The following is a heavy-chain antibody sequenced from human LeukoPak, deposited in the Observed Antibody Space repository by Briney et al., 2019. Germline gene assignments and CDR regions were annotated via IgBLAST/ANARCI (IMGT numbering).Heavy chain of an antibody. CDR1: GYSFTNYW. D-gene: IGHD3-10*01. V-gene: IGHV5-51*01. CDR3: ARERESGSSWFDP. J-gene: IGHJ5*02. CDR2: IYPANSDT. Sequence: GESLKFSCKASGYSFTNYWIGWVRQMPGKGLEWMAIIYPANSDTRYSASFQGQVTISADTSITTAYLQWSSLTASDTAMYYCARERESGSSWFDPWGQGTLVTVSS.